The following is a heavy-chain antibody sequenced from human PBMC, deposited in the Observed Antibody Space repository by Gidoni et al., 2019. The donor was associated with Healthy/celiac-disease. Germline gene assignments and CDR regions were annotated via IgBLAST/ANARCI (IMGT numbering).Heavy chain of an antibody. CDR3: ARSAFAYLGGYMTTVTTGWFDP. Sequence: QVQLVESGGGLVKPGGSRRLACAASGFTFSDYYMSWIRQAPGKGLDLVSYISSSGITIYSADSVKGRFTISRDNAKNSLYLQMNSLRAEDTAVYYCARSAFAYLGGYMTTVTTGWFDPWGQGTLVTVSS. D-gene: IGHD4-17*01. CDR1: GFTFSDYY. V-gene: IGHV3-11*01. CDR2: ISSSGITI. J-gene: IGHJ5*02.